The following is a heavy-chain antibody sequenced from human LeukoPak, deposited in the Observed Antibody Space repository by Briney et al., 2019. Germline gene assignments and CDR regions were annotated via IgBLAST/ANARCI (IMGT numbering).Heavy chain of an antibody. CDR3: AKRASGSGTSLYYFDY. CDR1: GFSVNNLY. J-gene: IGHJ4*02. CDR2: ISNSGGST. D-gene: IGHD3-10*01. V-gene: IGHV3-23*01. Sequence: GGSLRLSCAASGFSVNNLYMSWVRQAPGKGLEWVAVISNSGGSTFYADSVKGRFPISRDNSKNTLYLQMNSLRAEDTAVYYCAKRASGSGTSLYYFDYWGQGTLVTVSS.